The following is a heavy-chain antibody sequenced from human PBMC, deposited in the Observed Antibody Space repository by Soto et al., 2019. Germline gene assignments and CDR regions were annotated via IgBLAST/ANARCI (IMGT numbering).Heavy chain of an antibody. CDR1: GFIFNEYG. Sequence: QVQLVESGGGVVQPGRSLRLSCVASGFIFNEYGMHWVRQAPGKGLEWVAVIGYDGSNKYYADSVRGRFTFSRDNSRNTMSLQMNSLRVEDTAMYYCARWGCSGSNCNLNQRSFDLWGQGTLVTVSS. V-gene: IGHV3-33*01. CDR2: IGYDGSNK. CDR3: ARWGCSGSNCNLNQRSFDL. D-gene: IGHD2-15*01. J-gene: IGHJ5*01.